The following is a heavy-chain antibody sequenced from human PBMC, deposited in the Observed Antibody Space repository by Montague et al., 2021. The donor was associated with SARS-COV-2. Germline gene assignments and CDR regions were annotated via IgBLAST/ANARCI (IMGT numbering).Heavy chain of an antibody. CDR3: ARHPGSPEDAFDI. Sequence: SETLSLTRTVSGGSVSSRSYYWGWIRQPPGKGLEWIGTIFYTGNTYYNPSLKSRITISIDRSKNQFSLKLTSVTAADTSLYYCARHPGSPEDAFDIWGQGTRGTVSS. CDR2: IFYTGNT. J-gene: IGHJ3*02. V-gene: IGHV4-39*01. CDR1: GGSVSSRSYY.